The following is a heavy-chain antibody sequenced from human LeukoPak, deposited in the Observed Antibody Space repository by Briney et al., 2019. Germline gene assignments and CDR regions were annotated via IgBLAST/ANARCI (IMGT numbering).Heavy chain of an antibody. CDR2: ISYDGSNK. Sequence: SLRLSCAASGFTFSSYGMHWVRQAPGKGLEWVAVISYDGSNKYYADSVKGRFTISRDNSKNTLYLQMNSLRAEDTAVYYCARHGYSSGWYLDYWGQGTLVTVSS. CDR1: GFTFSSYG. D-gene: IGHD6-19*01. J-gene: IGHJ4*02. CDR3: ARHGYSSGWYLDY. V-gene: IGHV3-30*03.